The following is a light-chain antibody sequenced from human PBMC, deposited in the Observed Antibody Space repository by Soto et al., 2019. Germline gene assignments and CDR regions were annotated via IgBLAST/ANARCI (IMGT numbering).Light chain of an antibody. J-gene: IGLJ3*02. CDR1: SSNIGNNY. Sequence: QSVLTQPPSVSAAPGQKVTISCSGSSSNIGNNYVSWYQHLPGQAPRLLIFENNKRRPGIPDRFSGSKSGTSATLAITGLQTGDEAAYYGGTWDIRLNINWVFGGGTKVTVL. CDR3: GTWDIRLNINWV. V-gene: IGLV1-51*02. CDR2: ENN.